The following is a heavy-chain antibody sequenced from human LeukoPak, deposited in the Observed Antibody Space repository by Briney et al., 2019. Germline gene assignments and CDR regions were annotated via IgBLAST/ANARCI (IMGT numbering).Heavy chain of an antibody. CDR3: ARGLAVSIYYFDY. Sequence: SETLSLTCAVYGGSFSGYYWSWIRQPLGKGLEWIGEINHSGSTNYNPSLKSRVTISVDTSKNQFSLKLSSVTAADTAVYYCARGLAVSIYYFDYWGQGTLVTVSS. CDR2: INHSGST. V-gene: IGHV4-34*01. J-gene: IGHJ4*02. D-gene: IGHD3-16*02. CDR1: GGSFSGYY.